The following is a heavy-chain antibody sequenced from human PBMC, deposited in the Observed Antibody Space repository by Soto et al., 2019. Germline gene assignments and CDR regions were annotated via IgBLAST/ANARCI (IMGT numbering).Heavy chain of an antibody. CDR1: GFTVSSNH. CDR2: IYNDGTT. Sequence: EVQLVESGGGLTQPGGSLRLSCAVSGFTVSSNHVTWVRQATGKGLQWVSAIYNDGTTYYADSVKGRFTISRDNSSNTVFLQMNSLRAEDTAVYYCAGYGGNSVWGQGTLVTVSS. D-gene: IGHD4-17*01. CDR3: AGYGGNSV. J-gene: IGHJ4*02. V-gene: IGHV3-53*01.